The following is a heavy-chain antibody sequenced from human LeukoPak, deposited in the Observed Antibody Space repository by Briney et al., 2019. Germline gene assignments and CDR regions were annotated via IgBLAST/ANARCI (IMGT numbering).Heavy chain of an antibody. D-gene: IGHD2-2*01. V-gene: IGHV4-59*01. CDR3: AGGVYCSSTSCSGGAFDI. J-gene: IGHJ3*02. CDR2: IYYSGST. CDR1: GGSISSYY. Sequence: PSETLSLTCIVSGGSISSYYWSWIRQPPGKGLEWIGYIYYSGSTNYNPSLKSRVTISVDTSKNQFSLKLSSVTAADTAAYYCAGGVYCSSTSCSGGAFDIWGQGTMVTVSS.